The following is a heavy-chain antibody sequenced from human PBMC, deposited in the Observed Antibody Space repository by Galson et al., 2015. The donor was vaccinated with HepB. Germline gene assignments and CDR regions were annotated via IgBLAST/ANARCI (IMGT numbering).Heavy chain of an antibody. J-gene: IGHJ4*02. Sequence: CKASGYTFTSYYMHWVRQAPGQGLEWMGIINPSGGSTSYAQKLQGRVTMTRDTFTSTVYMELSSLRSEDTAVYYCARDQGLYSSGWNGFDYWGQGTLVTVSS. V-gene: IGHV1-46*04. CDR1: GYTFTSYY. CDR2: INPSGGST. D-gene: IGHD6-19*01. CDR3: ARDQGLYSSGWNGFDY.